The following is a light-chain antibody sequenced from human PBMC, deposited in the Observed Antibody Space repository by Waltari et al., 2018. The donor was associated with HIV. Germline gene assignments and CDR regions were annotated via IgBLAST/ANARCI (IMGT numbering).Light chain of an antibody. CDR3: QQYNNWLHGWT. CDR2: GAS. J-gene: IGKJ1*01. CDR1: QSVSSN. Sequence: EIVMTQSPATLSVSPGERATLSCRASQSVSSNLAWYQQKPGQAPRLLIYGASTRATGIPARFSGSGSGTEFTLTISSLQSEDFAVYYCQQYNNWLHGWTFGQGTKVEIK. V-gene: IGKV3-15*01.